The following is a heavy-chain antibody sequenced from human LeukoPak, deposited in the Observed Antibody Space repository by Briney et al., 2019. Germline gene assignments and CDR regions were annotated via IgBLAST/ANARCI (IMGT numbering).Heavy chain of an antibody. CDR3: ANTYYDILTGPPEGVDY. Sequence: PGGSLRLSCAVSGFTFSSYAMSWVRQAPGKGLECVSAISGSGGSTYSADSVKGRFTISRDNSKNTLYLQMNSLRAEDTAIYYCANTYYDILTGPPEGVDYWGQGTLVTVSS. D-gene: IGHD3-9*01. J-gene: IGHJ4*02. V-gene: IGHV3-23*01. CDR2: ISGSGGST. CDR1: GFTFSSYA.